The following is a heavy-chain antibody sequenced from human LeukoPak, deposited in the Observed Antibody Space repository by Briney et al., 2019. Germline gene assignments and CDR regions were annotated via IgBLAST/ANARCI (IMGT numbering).Heavy chain of an antibody. CDR2: IYYSGST. CDR3: TGLLRDSRGYYYFDY. J-gene: IGHJ4*02. Sequence: SETLSLTCTVSGGSISSYYWSWIRQPPGKGLEWIGYIYYSGSTNYNPSLKSRVTISVDTSKNQFSLKLSSVTAADTAVYFCTGLLRDSRGYYYFDYWGQGTLATVSS. CDR1: GGSISSYY. D-gene: IGHD3-22*01. V-gene: IGHV4-59*08.